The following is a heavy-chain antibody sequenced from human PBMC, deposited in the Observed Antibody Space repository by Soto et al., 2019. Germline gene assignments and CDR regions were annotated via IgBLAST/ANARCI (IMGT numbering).Heavy chain of an antibody. CDR3: ARLGRIDPEDAFDM. J-gene: IGHJ3*02. CDR2: IYFSGST. V-gene: IGHV4-59*08. CDR1: GGSISSYY. Sequence: PSETLSLTCTVSGGSISSYYWSWIRQPPGKGLEWIGYIYFSGSTNYNPSLKSRVTISVDTSKNQFSLNLRSVTAADTAVYYCARLGRIDPEDAFDMWGQGTMVTVSS.